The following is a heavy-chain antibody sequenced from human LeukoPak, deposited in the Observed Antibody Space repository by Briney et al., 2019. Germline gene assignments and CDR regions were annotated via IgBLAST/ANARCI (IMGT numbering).Heavy chain of an antibody. CDR3: ARIIFAGLRAFDK. J-gene: IGHJ3*02. CDR1: GYTFTSHD. D-gene: IGHD3-10*01. CDR2: MNPNNGKA. V-gene: IGHV1-8*01. Sequence: GASVTVSCKTSGYTFTSHDIHWVRQATGQDLEWLGWMNPNNGKAAYAQKFQGRITMTRNTAIRTAYMELNSLTSEDTAIYYCARIIFAGLRAFDKWGQGTMVTVSS.